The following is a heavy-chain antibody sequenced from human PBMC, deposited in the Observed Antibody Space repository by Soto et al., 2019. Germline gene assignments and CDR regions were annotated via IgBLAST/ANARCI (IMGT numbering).Heavy chain of an antibody. J-gene: IGHJ4*01. CDR2: IYHSGST. Sequence: SETLSLTCPVSGYSISSGYYWGWIRQPPGKGLEWIGSIYHSGSTYYNPSLKSRVTISVDTSKNQFSLKLSSVTAADTAVYYCARDRAFDYWGQGTLVTVSS. V-gene: IGHV4-38-2*02. CDR1: GYSISSGYY. CDR3: ARDRAFDY.